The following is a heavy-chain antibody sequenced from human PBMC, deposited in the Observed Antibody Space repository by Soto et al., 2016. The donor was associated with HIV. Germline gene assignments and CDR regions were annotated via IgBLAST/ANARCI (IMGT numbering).Heavy chain of an antibody. J-gene: IGHJ6*03. D-gene: IGHD2-15*01. CDR3: VRRHSFYYSMDV. CDR2: IKSDGSAT. CDR1: GFLFSTYW. V-gene: IGHV3-74*01. Sequence: EVQLLESGGGLVQPGGSLRLSCTASGFLFSTYWMHWVRQAPGEGLVWVSYIKSDGSATNYADFVKGRFTISRDNAKKMLYLEMNSLEAEDTGIYYCVRRHSFYYSMDVWGKGTAVTVSS.